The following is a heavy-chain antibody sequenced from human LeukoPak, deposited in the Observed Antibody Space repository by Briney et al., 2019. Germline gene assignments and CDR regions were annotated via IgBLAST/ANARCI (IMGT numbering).Heavy chain of an antibody. Sequence: SVKVSCXASGGTFSIYAISWVRQAHGQGLEWMAGIIPIFGTANYAQKFQGRVTITADESTSTAYMELSSLRSEDTAVYYCASRDFWSGYYSHWFDPWGQGTLVTVSS. CDR1: GGTFSIYA. CDR3: ASRDFWSGYYSHWFDP. V-gene: IGHV1-69*13. J-gene: IGHJ5*02. D-gene: IGHD3-3*01. CDR2: IIPIFGTA.